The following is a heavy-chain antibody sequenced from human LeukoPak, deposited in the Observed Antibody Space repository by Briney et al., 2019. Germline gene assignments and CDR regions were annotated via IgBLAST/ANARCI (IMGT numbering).Heavy chain of an antibody. Sequence: ASVKVSCKASGYTFTSYGISWVRQAPGQGLEWMGWIGAYNGNTNYAQKLQGRVTMTTDTSTSTAYMELRSLRSDDTAVYYCARAGIVVVVAAVDAFDIWGQGTMVTVSS. V-gene: IGHV1-18*01. D-gene: IGHD2-15*01. CDR3: ARAGIVVVVAAVDAFDI. CDR1: GYTFTSYG. J-gene: IGHJ3*02. CDR2: IGAYNGNT.